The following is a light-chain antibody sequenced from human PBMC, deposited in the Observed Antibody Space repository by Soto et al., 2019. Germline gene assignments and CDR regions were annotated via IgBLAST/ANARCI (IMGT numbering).Light chain of an antibody. V-gene: IGKV3-11*01. J-gene: IGKJ5*01. CDR3: QQRSNWPIT. Sequence: EIVMTQSPATLSGSPGERATLPCRASQSVSSNLAWYQQKPGQAPRLLMYDTSNRATGIPARFSGSGSGTDFTLTSSRLEPEDFAVYYCQQRSNWPITFGQGTRLEIK. CDR2: DTS. CDR1: QSVSSN.